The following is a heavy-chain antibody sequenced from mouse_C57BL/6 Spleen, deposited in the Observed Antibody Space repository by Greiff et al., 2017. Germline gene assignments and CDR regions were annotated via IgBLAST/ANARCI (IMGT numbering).Heavy chain of an antibody. CDR2: IDPENGDT. Sequence: VQLQQSGAALVRPGASVKLSCTASGFNIKDDYMHWVKQRPEQGLEWIGWIDPENGDTEYASKFQGKATITADTSSNTAYLQLSSLTSEDTAVYYCTGYGYDRGAWFAYWGQGTLVTVSA. D-gene: IGHD2-2*01. CDR1: GFNIKDDY. J-gene: IGHJ3*01. CDR3: TGYGYDRGAWFAY. V-gene: IGHV14-4*01.